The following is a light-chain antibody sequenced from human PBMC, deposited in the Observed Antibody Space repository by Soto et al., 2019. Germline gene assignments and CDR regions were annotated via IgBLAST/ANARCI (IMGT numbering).Light chain of an antibody. V-gene: IGLV1-51*01. CDR3: GTWDTRLNARV. Sequence: QSFLTQPPSVSAAPGQKVTISSSGSSSNIGNDFVSWYQQLPGRAPKLLIYDNNKRPSGIPDRFSGSKSGTSATLGITGLQTGDEADYYCGTWDTRLNARVFGGGTKLTVL. CDR1: SSNIGNDF. J-gene: IGLJ3*02. CDR2: DNN.